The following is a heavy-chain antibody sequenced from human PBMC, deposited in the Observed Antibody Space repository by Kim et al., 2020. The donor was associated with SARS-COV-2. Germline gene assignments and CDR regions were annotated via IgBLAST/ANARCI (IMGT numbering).Heavy chain of an antibody. CDR3: ARARYSGSDYRSPYNWFDP. D-gene: IGHD1-26*01. CDR1: GGSISSSSYY. V-gene: IGHV4-39*07. CDR2: IYYSGST. Sequence: SETLSLTCTVSGGSISSSSYYWGWIRQPPGKGLEWIGSIYYSGSTYYNPSLKSRVTISVDTSKNQFSLKLSSVTAADTAVYYCARARYSGSDYRSPYNWFDPWGQGTLVTVSS. J-gene: IGHJ5*02.